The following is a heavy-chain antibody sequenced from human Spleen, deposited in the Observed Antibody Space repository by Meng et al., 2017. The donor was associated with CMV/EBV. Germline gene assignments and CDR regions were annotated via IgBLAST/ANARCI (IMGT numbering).Heavy chain of an antibody. CDR2: IYYSGST. Sequence: CTGSSGSVSSSRYYWGWIRQPPGKGLECIGSIYYSGSTYYNPSLKSRVTISVDTSKNQFSLKLSSVTAADTAIYYCARHDYIWGFDYWGQGTLVTVSS. J-gene: IGHJ4*02. CDR1: SGSVSSSRYY. V-gene: IGHV4-39*01. D-gene: IGHD3-10*02. CDR3: ARHDYIWGFDY.